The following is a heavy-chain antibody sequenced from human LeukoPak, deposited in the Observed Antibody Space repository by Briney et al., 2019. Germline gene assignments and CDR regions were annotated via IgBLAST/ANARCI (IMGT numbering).Heavy chain of an antibody. Sequence: GSLRLSCAAFGFTFSSYSMNWVRQAPGKGLEWVSSISSSSSYIYYADSVKGRFTISRDNAKNSLYLQMNSLRAEDTAVYYCAVSGYSLNYYGMDVWGQGTTVTVSS. D-gene: IGHD3-3*01. J-gene: IGHJ6*02. V-gene: IGHV3-21*01. CDR3: AVSGYSLNYYGMDV. CDR1: GFTFSSYS. CDR2: ISSSSSYI.